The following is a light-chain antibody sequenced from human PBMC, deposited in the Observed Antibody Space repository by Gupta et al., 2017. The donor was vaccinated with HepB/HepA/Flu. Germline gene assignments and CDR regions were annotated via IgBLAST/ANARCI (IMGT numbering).Light chain of an antibody. CDR3: QVWDSSIDHAV. J-gene: IGLJ2*01. CDR2: DDS. Sequence: SYGLTQPPSVSLAPGQTATLTCEGNNLGRKGVHWYQLKPGQAAVLVVYDDSDRPSGISERFSGCNSENTATLTVTRIEDGDEADYYGQVWDSSIDHAVFGGGTQRTVL. V-gene: IGLV3-21*02. CDR1: NLGRKG.